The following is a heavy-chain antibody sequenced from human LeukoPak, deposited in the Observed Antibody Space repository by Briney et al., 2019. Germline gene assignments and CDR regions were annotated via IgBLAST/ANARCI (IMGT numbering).Heavy chain of an antibody. CDR1: GYTFTGYY. CDR2: INPNSGGT. CDR3: ARDGPYYYGSGSYNHYYYMDV. D-gene: IGHD3-10*01. J-gene: IGHJ6*03. V-gene: IGHV1-2*02. Sequence: ASVKVSCKASGYTFTGYYMHWVRQAPGQGLEWMGWINPNSGGTNYAQKFQGRVTMTRDTSISTAYMELSRLRSDDTAVYYCARDGPYYYGSGSYNHYYYMDVWGKGTTVTVSS.